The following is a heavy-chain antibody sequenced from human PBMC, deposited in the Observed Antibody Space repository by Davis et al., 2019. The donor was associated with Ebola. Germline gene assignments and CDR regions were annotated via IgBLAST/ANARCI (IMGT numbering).Heavy chain of an antibody. CDR3: ARDRGRQQGEWGYYYTDV. CDR1: GYTFTGYY. D-gene: IGHD6-13*01. J-gene: IGHJ6*03. V-gene: IGHV1-2*02. Sequence: ASVKVSCKASGYTFTGYYMHWVRQAPGQGLEWMGWINPNSGGTNYAQKFQGRVTMTRDTSISTAYMELSRLRSDDTAVYYCARDRGRQQGEWGYYYTDVWGKGTTVTVSS. CDR2: INPNSGGT.